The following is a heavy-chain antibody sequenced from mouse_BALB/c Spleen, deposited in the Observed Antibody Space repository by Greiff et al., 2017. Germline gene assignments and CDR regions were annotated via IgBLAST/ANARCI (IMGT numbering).Heavy chain of an antibody. Sequence: EVQLVESGGGLVKPGGSLKLSCAASGFTFSSYAMSWVRQTPEKRLEWVASISSGGSTYYPESVKGRFSISRDNARNILYLQKSSLRSEDTAMYYCARGALRLPYAMDYWGQGTSVTVSS. CDR1: GFTFSSYA. CDR3: ARGALRLPYAMDY. J-gene: IGHJ4*01. CDR2: ISSGGST. V-gene: IGHV5-6-5*01. D-gene: IGHD1-2*01.